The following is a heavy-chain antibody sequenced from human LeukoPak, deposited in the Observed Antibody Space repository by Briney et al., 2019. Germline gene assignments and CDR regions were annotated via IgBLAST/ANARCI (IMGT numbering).Heavy chain of an antibody. D-gene: IGHD6-19*01. CDR1: AFTFSSYG. Sequence: GGSLRLSCAASAFTFSSYGMNWLRQAPGKGLEWVANIKQDGSEKYYVDSVKGRFTISRDNAKNSLYLQMNSLRAEDTAVYYCAIGYSSYTFDYWGQGTLVTVSS. V-gene: IGHV3-7*01. CDR2: IKQDGSEK. CDR3: AIGYSSYTFDY. J-gene: IGHJ4*02.